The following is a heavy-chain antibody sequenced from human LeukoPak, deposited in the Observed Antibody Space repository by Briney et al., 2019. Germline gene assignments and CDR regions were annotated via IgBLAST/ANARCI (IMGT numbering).Heavy chain of an antibody. CDR2: ISGSSSYT. Sequence: GGSLRLSCAASGFTFSDYHMTWIRQAPGKGLEWVSYISGSSSYTNYADPVRGRFTISRDNAKNSLYLQMNSLRAEDTAVYYCARDFNSDCGGGRCLYAPFDYWGQGALVTVSS. CDR3: ARDFNSDCGGGRCLYAPFDY. J-gene: IGHJ4*02. CDR1: GFTFSDYH. D-gene: IGHD2-15*01. V-gene: IGHV3-11*05.